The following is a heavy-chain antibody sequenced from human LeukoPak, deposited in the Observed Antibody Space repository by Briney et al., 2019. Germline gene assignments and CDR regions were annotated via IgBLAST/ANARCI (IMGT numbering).Heavy chain of an antibody. D-gene: IGHD3-22*01. Sequence: SETLSLTCRVSGASISSHYWSWIRQPPGKGLEWIGYMFYTGSAKYNPSLKSRVTISVGTSKKQFSLKVSSVTAADTAVYYCASVDSSAYFSHFDSWGQGALVTVSS. CDR2: MFYTGSA. CDR3: ASVDSSAYFSHFDS. J-gene: IGHJ4*02. V-gene: IGHV4-59*11. CDR1: GASISSHY.